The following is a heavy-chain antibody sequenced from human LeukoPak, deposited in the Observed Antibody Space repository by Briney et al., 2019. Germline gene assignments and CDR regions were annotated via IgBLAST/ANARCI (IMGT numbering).Heavy chain of an antibody. Sequence: GGSLRLSCAASGFTFSSYTMHWVRQAPGKGLEWVAVIWYDGSNKYYADSVKGRFTIPRDNSKNTLYLQMNSLRAEDTAVYYCAKALRSSGWYYFDYWGQGTLVTVSS. CDR1: GFTFSSYT. V-gene: IGHV3-30*02. D-gene: IGHD6-19*01. CDR2: IWYDGSNK. CDR3: AKALRSSGWYYFDY. J-gene: IGHJ4*02.